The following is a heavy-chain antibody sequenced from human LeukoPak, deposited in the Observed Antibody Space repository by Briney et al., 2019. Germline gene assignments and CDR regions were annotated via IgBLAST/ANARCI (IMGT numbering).Heavy chain of an antibody. CDR3: AKWGSGSYYKGSFDY. CDR2: ISGSGVST. CDR1: GFTFSSYA. V-gene: IGHV3-23*01. J-gene: IGHJ4*02. D-gene: IGHD3-10*01. Sequence: GGSLRLSCTASGFTFSSYAMSWVRQAPGKGLEWVSTISGSGVSTYYADSVKGRFTISRDNSKNTLYLQMNSLRAEDTAVYYCAKWGSGSYYKGSFDYWGQGTLVTVSS.